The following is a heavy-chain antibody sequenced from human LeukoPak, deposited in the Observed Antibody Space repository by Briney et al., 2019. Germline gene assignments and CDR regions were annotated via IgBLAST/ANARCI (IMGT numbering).Heavy chain of an antibody. D-gene: IGHD3-10*01. Sequence: SQTLSLTCAVSGGSISSGGYSWSWIRQPPGKGLEWIGYIYHSGSTYYNPSLKSRVTISVDRSKNQFSLKLSSVTAADTAVYYCARGDYGSGSPRGYYYYGMDVWGQGTTVTVSS. CDR3: ARGDYGSGSPRGYYYYGMDV. V-gene: IGHV4-30-2*01. CDR1: GGSISSGGYS. CDR2: IYHSGST. J-gene: IGHJ6*02.